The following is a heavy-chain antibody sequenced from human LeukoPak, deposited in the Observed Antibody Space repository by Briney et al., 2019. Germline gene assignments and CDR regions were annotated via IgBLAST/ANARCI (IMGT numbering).Heavy chain of an antibody. Sequence: PSETLSLTCTVSGVSISSYYWSWVRQPPGKGLEWIGYIYYSGSTNYNPSLKSRVTISVDTSKNQFSLKLSSVTAADTAVYYCARKYNSSWCFDYWGQGTLVTVSS. CDR3: ARKYNSSWCFDY. J-gene: IGHJ4*02. CDR2: IYYSGST. V-gene: IGHV4-59*01. D-gene: IGHD6-13*01. CDR1: GVSISSYY.